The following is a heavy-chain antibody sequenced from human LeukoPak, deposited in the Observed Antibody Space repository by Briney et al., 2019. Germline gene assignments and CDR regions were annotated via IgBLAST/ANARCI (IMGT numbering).Heavy chain of an antibody. D-gene: IGHD3-22*01. V-gene: IGHV3-33*01. CDR1: RFTLNNYG. CDR2: IWHDGSRK. CDR3: ARDEGDSSGYYPGL. J-gene: IGHJ1*01. Sequence: GRSLRLSCAASRFTLNNYGMHWVRQAPGKGLEWVASIWHDGSRKYCAESVKGRFTISRDNDRNTVYVQMDSMRAEDTAVYYCARDEGDSSGYYPGLWGQGTLVTVSS.